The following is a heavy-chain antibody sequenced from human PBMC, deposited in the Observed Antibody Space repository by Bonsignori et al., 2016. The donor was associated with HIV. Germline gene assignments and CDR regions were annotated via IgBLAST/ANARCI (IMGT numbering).Heavy chain of an antibody. Sequence: ASVKVSCKASGYTFTSYGISWVRQAPGQGLEWMGWISAYNGNTNYAQKLQGRVTMTTDTSTSTAYMELRSLRSDDTAVYYCARDLSLYYYDSSGYYNYWGQGTLVTVSS. V-gene: IGHV1-18*01. CDR3: ARDLSLYYYDSSGYYNY. J-gene: IGHJ4*02. CDR1: GYTFTSYG. CDR2: ISAYNGNT. D-gene: IGHD3-22*01.